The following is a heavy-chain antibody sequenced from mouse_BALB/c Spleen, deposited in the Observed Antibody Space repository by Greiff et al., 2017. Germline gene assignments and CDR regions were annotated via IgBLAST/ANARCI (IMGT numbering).Heavy chain of an antibody. CDR3: ARSGSSYAMDY. CDR2: IDPSDSET. D-gene: IGHD1-1*01. CDR1: GYSFTSYW. Sequence: VQLQQSGPQLVRPGASVKISCKASGYSFTSYWMHWVKQRPGQGLEWIGMIDPSDSETRLNQKFKDKATLTVDKSSSTAYMQLSSPTSEDSAVYYCARSGSSYAMDYWGQGTSVTVSS. V-gene: IGHV1S127*01. J-gene: IGHJ4*01.